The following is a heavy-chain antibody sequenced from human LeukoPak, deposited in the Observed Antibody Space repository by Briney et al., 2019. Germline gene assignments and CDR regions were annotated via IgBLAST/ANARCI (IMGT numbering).Heavy chain of an antibody. Sequence: GGSLRLSCAASGFTFSSYSMNWVRQAPGKGLEWVPSISSSSSYIHYADSVKGRFTISRDNAKNSLYLQMNSLRAEDTAVYYCASDRVGATVDAFDIWGQGTMVTVSS. J-gene: IGHJ3*02. V-gene: IGHV3-21*01. CDR3: ASDRVGATVDAFDI. CDR1: GFTFSSYS. D-gene: IGHD1-26*01. CDR2: ISSSSSYI.